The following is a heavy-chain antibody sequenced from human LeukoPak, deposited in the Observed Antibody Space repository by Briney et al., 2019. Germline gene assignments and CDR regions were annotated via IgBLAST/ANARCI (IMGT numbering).Heavy chain of an antibody. CDR1: GFTFSSYA. Sequence: PGGSLRLSCAASGFTFSSYAMRWPRQAPGQGLDWVSAISGSGGSTYYADSVKGRFTISRDNSKNTLYLQMNSLRAEDTAVYYCAGSMVRGVLFDYWGQGTLVTVSS. D-gene: IGHD3-10*01. J-gene: IGHJ4*02. CDR3: AGSMVRGVLFDY. CDR2: ISGSGGST. V-gene: IGHV3-23*01.